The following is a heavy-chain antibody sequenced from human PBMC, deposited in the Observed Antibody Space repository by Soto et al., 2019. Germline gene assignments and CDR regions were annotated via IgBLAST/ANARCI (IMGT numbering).Heavy chain of an antibody. Sequence: ASVKVSCKASGYTFTSYGISWVRQAPGQGLEWMGWISAYNGNTNYAQKLQGRVTMTTDTSTSTAYMELRSLRSDDTAVYYCARCCGGSAAGTGELDYWGQRSLVPVAS. CDR3: ARCCGGSAAGTGELDY. D-gene: IGHD2-21*01. J-gene: IGHJ4*02. CDR2: ISAYNGNT. V-gene: IGHV1-18*01. CDR1: GYTFTSYG.